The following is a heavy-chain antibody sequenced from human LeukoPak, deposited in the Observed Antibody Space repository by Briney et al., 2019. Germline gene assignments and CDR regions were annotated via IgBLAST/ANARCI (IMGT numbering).Heavy chain of an antibody. CDR1: GDSIRSGGYY. CDR3: ARVYGDYPSYFDL. CDR2: IYYSGRT. D-gene: IGHD4-17*01. Sequence: PSETLSLTCTVSGDSIRSGGYYWSWVRQHPGKGLEWIGYIYYSGRTCYNTSLKSRLTISADTSKNQFSLKMSSVTAADTAVYYCARVYGDYPSYFDLWGQGTLVAVSS. V-gene: IGHV4-31*03. J-gene: IGHJ4*02.